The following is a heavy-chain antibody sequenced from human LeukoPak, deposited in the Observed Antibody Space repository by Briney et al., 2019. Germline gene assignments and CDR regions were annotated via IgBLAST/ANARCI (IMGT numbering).Heavy chain of an antibody. CDR2: ISSSSSYI. V-gene: IGHV3-21*01. CDR1: GFTFSSYS. CDR3: ARDGEGSIAANDY. Sequence: GGSLRLSCAASGFTFSSYSMNWVRQAPGKGLEWVSSISSSSSYIYYADSVKGRFTISRDNAKNSLYLQMNSLRAEDTAVYYCARDGEGSIAANDYWGQGTLVTVSS. J-gene: IGHJ4*02. D-gene: IGHD6-6*01.